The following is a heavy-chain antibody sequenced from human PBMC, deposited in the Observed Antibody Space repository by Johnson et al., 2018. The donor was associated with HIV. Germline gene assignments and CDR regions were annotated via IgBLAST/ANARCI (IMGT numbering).Heavy chain of an antibody. CDR2: VNNDGGDT. D-gene: IGHD2-21*01. V-gene: IGHV3-74*02. J-gene: IGHJ3*02. Sequence: VQLVESGGGGVQPGRSLRLSCAASGFTFTNYWMHWVRQAPGKGLVWVSRVNNDGGDTIYADSVKGRFTISRDNAKNTLFLQMNSLRAEDTAMYFCARGGPFHAFDIWGQGTTVTVSS. CDR3: ARGGPFHAFDI. CDR1: GFTFTNYW.